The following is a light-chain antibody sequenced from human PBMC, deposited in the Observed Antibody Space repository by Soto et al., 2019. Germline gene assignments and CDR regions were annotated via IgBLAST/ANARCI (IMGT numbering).Light chain of an antibody. CDR1: QSVSSN. CDR3: QQYNNWPPWT. V-gene: IGKV3-15*01. J-gene: IGKJ1*01. Sequence: EIVLTQSPATLCLSPGERATISSRASQSVSSNLAWYQQKPGQAPRLLIYGASTRATGIPARFSGSGSGTEFTLIISSLQSEDFAVYSCQQYNNWPPWTFGQGTKVDIK. CDR2: GAS.